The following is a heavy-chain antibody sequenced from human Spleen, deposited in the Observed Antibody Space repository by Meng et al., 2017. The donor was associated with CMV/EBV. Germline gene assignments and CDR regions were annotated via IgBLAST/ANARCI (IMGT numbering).Heavy chain of an antibody. V-gene: IGHV1-18*01. CDR3: ARAGAAVTTNFDF. CDR2: VSAENGDT. D-gene: IGHD4-17*01. J-gene: IGHJ4*02. Sequence: KASGYNFDIYGITWVRQAPGQGLEWVGWVSAENGDTDYGQKFQGRVTVTADTFTNTAYLEMRSLRSDDSAMYYCARAGAAVTTNFDFWGQRTLVTVSS. CDR1: GYNFDIYG.